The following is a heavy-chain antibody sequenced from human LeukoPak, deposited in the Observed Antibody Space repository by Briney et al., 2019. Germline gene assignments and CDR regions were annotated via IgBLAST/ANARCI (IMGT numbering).Heavy chain of an antibody. V-gene: IGHV4-59*01. D-gene: IGHD3-10*01. CDR3: ARHYYGSGTPAPYYYGMDV. CDR1: GGSISSYY. J-gene: IGHJ6*02. CDR2: IYYSGST. Sequence: SETLSLTCTVSGGSISSYYWSWIRQPPGKGLEWIGYIYYSGSTNYNPSLKSRVTISVDTSKNQFSLKLSSVTAADTAVYYCARHYYGSGTPAPYYYGMDVWGQGTTVTVSS.